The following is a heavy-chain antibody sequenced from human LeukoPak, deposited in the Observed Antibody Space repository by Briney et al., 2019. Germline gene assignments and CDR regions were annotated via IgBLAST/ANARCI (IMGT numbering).Heavy chain of an antibody. CDR1: GFTLSSYA. CDR3: ARDYHSVASGRFDY. J-gene: IGHJ4*02. Sequence: GGSLRLSCAASGFTLSSYAMHWVRQAPGKGLEWISYISSTSIIIYYADSAKGRFTISRDNAKNSLFLQMKSLRAEDTAVYYCARDYHSVASGRFDYWGQGTLVTVSS. CDR2: ISSTSIII. V-gene: IGHV3-48*01. D-gene: IGHD5-12*01.